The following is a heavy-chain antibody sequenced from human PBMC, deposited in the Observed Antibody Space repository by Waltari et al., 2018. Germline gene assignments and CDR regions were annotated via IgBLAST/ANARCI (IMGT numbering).Heavy chain of an antibody. V-gene: IGHV3-23*01. J-gene: IGHJ4*02. D-gene: IGHD7-27*01. CDR3: VKDGDGSNWADFDY. Sequence: EVQLLESGGGLVQPGGSLRLSCAASGFSFSDYAMSWVRQAPGKGLEWVSSIGRDGGSTYYADSVKGRFTFSRDNSKNTLYLQMTSLRAEDTALYYCVKDGDGSNWADFDYWGQGTLVTVSS. CDR1: GFSFSDYA. CDR2: IGRDGGST.